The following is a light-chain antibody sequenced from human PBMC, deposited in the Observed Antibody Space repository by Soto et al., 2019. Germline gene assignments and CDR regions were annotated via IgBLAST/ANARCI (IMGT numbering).Light chain of an antibody. Sequence: VLTQPPSVSGAPGQRVTISCTGTSSNIGAGYDVHWYQHLPGAAPKLLIYGNTIRPSGVPDRFSGSKSGTSASLAITGLQAEDEADYYCQSYDRSLRGYVFGTGTKVTVL. CDR2: GNT. CDR3: QSYDRSLRGYV. CDR1: SSNIGAGYD. V-gene: IGLV1-40*01. J-gene: IGLJ1*01.